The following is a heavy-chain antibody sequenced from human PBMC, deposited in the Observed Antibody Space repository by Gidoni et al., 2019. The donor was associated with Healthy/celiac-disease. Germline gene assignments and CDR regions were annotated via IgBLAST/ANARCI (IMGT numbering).Heavy chain of an antibody. V-gene: IGHV3-15*01. CDR1: GFTFSNAW. D-gene: IGHD1-1*01. Sequence: EVQLVESGGGLVKPGGSLRLSCAASGFTFSNAWMSWVRQAPGKGLEWVGRIKSKTDGGTTDYAAPVKGRFTISRDDSKNTLYLQMNSLKTEDTAVYYCTTLNQNEVDSEGMDVWGQGTTVTVSS. J-gene: IGHJ6*02. CDR3: TTLNQNEVDSEGMDV. CDR2: IKSKTDGGTT.